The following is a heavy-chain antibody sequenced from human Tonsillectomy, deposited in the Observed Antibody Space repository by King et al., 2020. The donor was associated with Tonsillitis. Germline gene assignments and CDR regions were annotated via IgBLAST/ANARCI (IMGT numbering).Heavy chain of an antibody. J-gene: IGHJ2*01. Sequence: VQLVESGGGVVQPGRSLRLSCAASGFTLSSYALHWVRQAPGKGLEWVAVISYDGSSKYYADSVRGRFAISRDDSNYTLYLQMNSLRAEDTAVYYCARDLVGPGSYSHWYCDLWGRGTLVSVSS. D-gene: IGHD3-10*01. V-gene: IGHV3-30*09. CDR2: ISYDGSSK. CDR3: ARDLVGPGSYSHWYCDL. CDR1: GFTLSSYA.